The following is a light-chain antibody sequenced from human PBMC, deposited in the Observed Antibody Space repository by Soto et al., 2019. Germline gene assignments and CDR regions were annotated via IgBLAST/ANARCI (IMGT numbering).Light chain of an antibody. J-gene: IGKJ1*01. Sequence: EIVLTQSPATLSLSPGERATLSCRASQGVSSYLAWYQQKPGQAPRLLIYDASNRATGIPARFSGSGSGTEFTLTISSLEPEDFAVYYFQQRSNWPRTFGQGTKVEIK. CDR1: QGVSSY. CDR3: QQRSNWPRT. CDR2: DAS. V-gene: IGKV3-11*01.